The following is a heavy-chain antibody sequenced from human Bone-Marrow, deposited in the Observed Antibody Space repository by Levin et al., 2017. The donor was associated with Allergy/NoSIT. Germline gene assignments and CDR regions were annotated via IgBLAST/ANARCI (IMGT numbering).Heavy chain of an antibody. D-gene: IGHD6-19*01. CDR3: AKAGDQWLIRAWFDP. CDR2: GDT. Sequence: GDTTYAEKFQGRVTMTRDTSITTVYMELTSLRPDDTAVYYCAKAGDQWLIRAWFDPWGQGSLVTVSS. V-gene: IGHV1-2*02. J-gene: IGHJ5*02.